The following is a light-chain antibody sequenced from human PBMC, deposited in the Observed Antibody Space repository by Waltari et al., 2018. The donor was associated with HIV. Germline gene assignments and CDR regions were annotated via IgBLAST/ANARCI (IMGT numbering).Light chain of an antibody. CDR2: DNN. CDR3: GTWESSLSVVV. CDR1: TSDIRNNP. Sequence: QSVFTQPPSGSAAPGQTATISCAALTSDIRNNPVTSYQHLPATPPKRLIYDNNKRPSGIPDRFSGSKSGTSATLGITGLQTGDEADYYCGTWESSLSVVVFGTGTKVTVL. J-gene: IGLJ1*01. V-gene: IGLV1-51*01.